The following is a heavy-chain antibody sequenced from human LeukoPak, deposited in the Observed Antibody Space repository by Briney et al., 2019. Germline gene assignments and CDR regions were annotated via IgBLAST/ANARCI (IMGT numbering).Heavy chain of an antibody. J-gene: IGHJ4*02. D-gene: IGHD5-24*01. CDR3: ARSRGGYNYWGYYFDY. CDR1: GFTVSSNY. V-gene: IGHV3-53*01. Sequence: GGSLRLSCAASGFTVSSNYMSWVRQAPGKGLEWVSVIYSGGSTYYADSVKGRFTISRDNSKNTLYLQMNSLRAEDTAVYYCARSRGGYNYWGYYFDYWGQGTLVTVSS. CDR2: IYSGGST.